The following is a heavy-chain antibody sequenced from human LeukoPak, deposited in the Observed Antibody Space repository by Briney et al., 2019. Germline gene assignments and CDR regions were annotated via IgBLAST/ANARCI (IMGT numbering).Heavy chain of an antibody. V-gene: IGHV1-2*02. CDR1: GYTFTGYY. Sequence: ASVTVSCKASGYTFTGYYMDWVRQAPGEGLEWMGRINPNGGDTNSAQKFQGRVTMTRDTSISTAYMELSSLRSDDTAVYYCARARGSTFDYWGQGTLVTVSS. CDR3: ARARGSTFDY. CDR2: INPNGGDT. J-gene: IGHJ4*02. D-gene: IGHD5/OR15-5a*01.